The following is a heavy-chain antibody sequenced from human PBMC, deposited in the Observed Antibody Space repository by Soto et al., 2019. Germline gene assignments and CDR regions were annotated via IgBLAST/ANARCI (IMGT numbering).Heavy chain of an antibody. CDR3: ARDRYYYGSGSYYNPRYNVNDAFDI. V-gene: IGHV4-39*07. Sequence: SETLSLTCTVSGGSISSSSYYWGWIRQPPGKGLEWIGSIYYSGSTYYNPSLKSRVTISVDTSKNQFSLKLSSVTAADTAVYYCARDRYYYGSGSYYNPRYNVNDAFDIWGQGTMVTVSS. CDR2: IYYSGST. D-gene: IGHD3-10*01. CDR1: GGSISSSSYY. J-gene: IGHJ3*02.